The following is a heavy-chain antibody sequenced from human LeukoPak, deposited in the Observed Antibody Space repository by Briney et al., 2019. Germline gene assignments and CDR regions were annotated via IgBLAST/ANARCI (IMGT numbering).Heavy chain of an antibody. CDR3: ARETPDGYDY. J-gene: IGHJ4*02. D-gene: IGHD5-24*01. V-gene: IGHV3-21*01. Sequence: WGSLRLSCAASGFTFTYYTMNWVRQAPGKGLEWVSSISSSSSDRYYADSVKGRFTISRDNAKNSLYLQMNSLRAEDTAIFYCARETPDGYDYWGQGTLVTVSS. CDR1: GFTFTYYT. CDR2: ISSSSSDR.